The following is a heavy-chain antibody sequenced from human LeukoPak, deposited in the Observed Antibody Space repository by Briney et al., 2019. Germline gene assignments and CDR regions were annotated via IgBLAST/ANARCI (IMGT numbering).Heavy chain of an antibody. CDR2: IYSGGST. V-gene: IGHV3-53*01. J-gene: IGHJ6*02. CDR3: ARDTVTTFRFRDYYYYGMDV. D-gene: IGHD4-17*01. CDR1: GFPVSTNY. Sequence: PGGSLSLSCAASGFPVSTNYMNWVRQAPGKGLEWVSVIYSGGSTYYADSVKGRFTISRDNSKNTLYLQMNSLRAEDTAVYYCARDTVTTFRFRDYYYYGMDVWGQGTTVTVSS.